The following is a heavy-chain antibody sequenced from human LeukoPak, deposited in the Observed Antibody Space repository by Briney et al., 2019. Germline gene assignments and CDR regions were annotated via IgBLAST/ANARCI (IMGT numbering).Heavy chain of an antibody. CDR1: GFNFRNFA. CDR2: INAIDSET. Sequence: GGSLRLSCVASGFNFRNFAMTWVRQAPGKGPQWVATINAIDSETYYADSVRGRFIVSRDNSKSVLYLQMNNVRAEHTAVYHCAKQFLDADWGQGTLVTVSS. V-gene: IGHV3-23*01. D-gene: IGHD3-3*01. J-gene: IGHJ4*02. CDR3: AKQFLDAD.